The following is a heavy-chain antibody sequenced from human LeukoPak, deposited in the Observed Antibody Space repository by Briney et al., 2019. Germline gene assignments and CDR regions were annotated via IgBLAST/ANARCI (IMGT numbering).Heavy chain of an antibody. CDR1: GYTFTSYD. V-gene: IGHV1-8*01. CDR2: VNPNSGNT. CDR3: ARGAGGAAAGTSNWFDP. Sequence: ASVKVSCKASGYTFTSYDINWVRQATGQGLEWMGWVNPNSGNTGYAQKFQGRVTMTRNTSISTAYMELSSLRSEDTAVYYCARGAGGAAAGTSNWFDPWGQGTLVTVSS. J-gene: IGHJ5*02. D-gene: IGHD6-13*01.